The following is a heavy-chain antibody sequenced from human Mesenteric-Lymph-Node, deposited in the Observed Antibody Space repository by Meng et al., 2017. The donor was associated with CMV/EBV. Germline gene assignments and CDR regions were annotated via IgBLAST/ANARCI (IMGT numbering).Heavy chain of an antibody. Sequence: GESLKISCAASGFRFSNYAMNWVRQAPGKGLEWGSAISDSGAGTYYADSVKGRFTISRDNSKNTLYLQMNSLRAEDTAVYYVAKGGYSDYVYYYGMDVWGQGTTVTVSS. V-gene: IGHV3-23*01. D-gene: IGHD4-11*01. J-gene: IGHJ6*02. CDR1: GFRFSNYA. CDR3: AKGGYSDYVYYYGMDV. CDR2: ISDSGAGT.